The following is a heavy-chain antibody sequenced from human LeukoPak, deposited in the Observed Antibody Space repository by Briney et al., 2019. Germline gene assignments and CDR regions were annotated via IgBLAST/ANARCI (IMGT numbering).Heavy chain of an antibody. CDR3: ATHYDVLTGYAAAAFDI. CDR2: IYYSGTT. Sequence: PSETLSLTCTVSGGSISPYYWSWIRQPPGKGLDGIGYIYYSGTTHYNPSLESRVTMSVDTSKNQFSLKLSSVTAADTAVYYCATHYDVLTGYAAAAFDIWGQGTMVTVSS. V-gene: IGHV4-59*08. CDR1: GGSISPYY. J-gene: IGHJ3*02. D-gene: IGHD3-9*01.